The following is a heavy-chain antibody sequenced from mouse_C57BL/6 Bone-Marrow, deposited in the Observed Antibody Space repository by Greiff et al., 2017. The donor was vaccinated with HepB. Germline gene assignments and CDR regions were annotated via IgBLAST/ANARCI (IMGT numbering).Heavy chain of an antibody. D-gene: IGHD2-2*01. J-gene: IGHJ3*01. CDR3: ARSTMVTGAY. CDR2: IYPRSGNT. CDR1: GYTFTSYG. V-gene: IGHV1-81*01. Sequence: VQLQESGAELARPGASVKLSCKASGYTFTSYGISWVKQRTGQGLEWIGEIYPRSGNTYYNEKFKGKATLTADKSSITAYRELRSLTSEDSAVYFCARSTMVTGAYWGQGTLVTVSA.